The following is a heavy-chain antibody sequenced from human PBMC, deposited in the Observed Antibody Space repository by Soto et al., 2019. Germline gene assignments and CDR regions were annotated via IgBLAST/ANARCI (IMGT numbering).Heavy chain of an antibody. CDR3: ARPDECGWSPIDY. CDR2: ISYDGSNK. CDR1: GFTFSSYG. Sequence: GVSLRLSFAASGFTFSSYGMHWVRQAPGKGLEWVAVISYDGSNKYYADSVKGRFTISRDNSKNTLYLQMNSLRAEDTAVYYCARPDECGWSPIDYWGQGTLVTVSS. V-gene: IGHV3-30*03. D-gene: IGHD6-19*01. J-gene: IGHJ4*02.